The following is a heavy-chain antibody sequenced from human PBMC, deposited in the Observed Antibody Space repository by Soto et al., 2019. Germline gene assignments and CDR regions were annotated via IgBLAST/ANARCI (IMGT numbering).Heavy chain of an antibody. Sequence: EVQLVESGGGLVKPGGSLRLSCAASGFTFSSYAMNWVRQAPGRGLEWISYISTTSTFIYYADSVKDRFTISRDNANNSLYLQMNSLRAVDTATYYCARDKDNWNDGPFDLWGQGTLVTVSS. V-gene: IGHV3-21*01. J-gene: IGHJ4*02. D-gene: IGHD1-20*01. CDR2: ISTTSTFI. CDR1: GFTFSSYA. CDR3: ARDKDNWNDGPFDL.